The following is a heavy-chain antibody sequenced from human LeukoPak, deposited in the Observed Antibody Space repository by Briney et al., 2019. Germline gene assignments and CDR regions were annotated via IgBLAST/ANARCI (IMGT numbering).Heavy chain of an antibody. CDR2: IWYDGSNR. CDR1: VYTFNIYH. J-gene: IGHJ3*02. V-gene: IGHV3-33*01. CDR3: AREGDASGFFGACLI. Sequence: GGSLRLSCTASVYTFNIYHIHCVRQAPGKGLEWVAVIWYDGSNRYYADSVKGRFTICRDNSKNTLYLQMNRLRGEDTAVYYCAREGDASGFFGACLIWGQGTMVTVSS. D-gene: IGHD3-3*01.